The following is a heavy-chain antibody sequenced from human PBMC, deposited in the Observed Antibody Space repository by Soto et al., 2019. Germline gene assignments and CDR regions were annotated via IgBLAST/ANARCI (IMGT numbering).Heavy chain of an antibody. D-gene: IGHD1-26*01. CDR1: GGTFSSYP. CDR3: ARVGHITNYGMAV. CDR2: IIPFFGTS. J-gene: IGHJ6*02. Sequence: QVQLVQSGAEVKKPGSSVKVSCEASGGTFSSYPINWVRQAPGQGLEWMGGIIPFFGTSNYAQKFQGRVTITADDSTSTAYMERRSLRSEDTAVYYCARVGHITNYGMAVWGQGTTVTAS. V-gene: IGHV1-69*01.